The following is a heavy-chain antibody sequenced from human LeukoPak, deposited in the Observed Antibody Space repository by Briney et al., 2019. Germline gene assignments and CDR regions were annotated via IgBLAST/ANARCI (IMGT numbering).Heavy chain of an antibody. J-gene: IGHJ6*03. CDR2: IYSGGST. CDR1: GFTVSSNY. CDR3: ARGSRITIFGVVHYYMDV. Sequence: GGSLRLSCAASGFTVSSNYMSWVRQTPGKGLEWVSVIYSGGSTYYADSVKGRFTISRDNSKNTLYLQMNSLRAEDTAVYYCARGSRITIFGVVHYYMDVWGKGTTVTVSS. D-gene: IGHD3-3*01. V-gene: IGHV3-66*02.